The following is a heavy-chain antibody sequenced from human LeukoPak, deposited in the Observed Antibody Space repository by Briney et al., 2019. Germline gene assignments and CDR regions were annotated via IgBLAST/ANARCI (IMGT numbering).Heavy chain of an antibody. J-gene: IGHJ6*03. CDR2: ISSSSSYI. V-gene: IGHV3-21*01. Sequence: GGSLRLSCTASGFTFSSYSMNWVRQAPGKGLEWVSSISSSSSYIYYADSVKGRFTISRDNAKNSLYLQMNSLRAEDTAVYYCARDFRHRGVVTHYYYMDVWGKGTTVTVSS. CDR3: ARDFRHRGVVTHYYYMDV. D-gene: IGHD3-3*01. CDR1: GFTFSSYS.